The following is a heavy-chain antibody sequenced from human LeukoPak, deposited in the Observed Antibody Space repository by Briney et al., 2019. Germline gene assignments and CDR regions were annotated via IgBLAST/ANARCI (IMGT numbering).Heavy chain of an antibody. V-gene: IGHV3-23*01. CDR1: GFTFSSYA. Sequence: GGSLRLSCAASGFTFSSYAMSWVRQAPGKGLEWVSAISGSGGSSYYADSVKGRFTISRDNSKNTLYLQMNSLRAEDTAVYYCARAGSSGYSYGLLFDYWGQGTLVTVSS. J-gene: IGHJ4*02. CDR3: ARAGSSGYSYGLLFDY. D-gene: IGHD5-18*01. CDR2: ISGSGGSS.